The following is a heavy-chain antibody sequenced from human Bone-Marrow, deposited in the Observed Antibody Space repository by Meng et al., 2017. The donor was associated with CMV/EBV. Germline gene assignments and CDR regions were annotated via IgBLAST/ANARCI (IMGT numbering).Heavy chain of an antibody. V-gene: IGHV3-48*04. CDR1: GFTFSSDS. CDR2: ISSSISTI. J-gene: IGHJ6*02. Sequence: GESLKISCAASGFTFSSDSMNWVRQAPGKGLEWVSYISSSISTIYDAGSVKGRFTISRDNAKNSLYLQMNSLRVEDTAVYYCARDAGDYEYGMDGWGQGTMVTVSS. CDR3: ARDAGDYEYGMDG.